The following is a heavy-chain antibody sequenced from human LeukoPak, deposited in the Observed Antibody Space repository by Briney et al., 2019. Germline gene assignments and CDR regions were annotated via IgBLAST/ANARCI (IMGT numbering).Heavy chain of an antibody. Sequence: PGGSLRLSCAASGFTFSDYYMSWIRQAPGKGPEWVSYISSSGSSIYYADSVKGRFTISRDNAKNSLYLQMNSLRAEDTAVYYCRGSGSYFGFDYWGQGTLVTVSS. V-gene: IGHV3-11*01. CDR1: GFTFSDYY. D-gene: IGHD3-10*01. CDR3: RGSGSYFGFDY. CDR2: ISSSGSSI. J-gene: IGHJ4*02.